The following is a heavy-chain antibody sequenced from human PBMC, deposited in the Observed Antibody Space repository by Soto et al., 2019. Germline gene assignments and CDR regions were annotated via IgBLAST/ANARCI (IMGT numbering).Heavy chain of an antibody. CDR1: GGSVSSGSYY. D-gene: IGHD3-9*01. V-gene: IGHV4-61*01. J-gene: IGHJ6*02. CDR2: IYYSGST. Sequence: SETLSLTCTVSGGSVSSGSYYWSWIRQPPGKGLEWIGYIYYSGSTNYNPSLKSRVTISVDTSKNQFSLKLSSVTAADTAVYYCARDSFDYPFYGMDVWGQGTTVTVSS. CDR3: ARDSFDYPFYGMDV.